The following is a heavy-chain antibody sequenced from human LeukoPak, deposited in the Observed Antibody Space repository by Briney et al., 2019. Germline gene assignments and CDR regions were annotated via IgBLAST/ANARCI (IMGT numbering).Heavy chain of an antibody. D-gene: IGHD3-22*01. CDR2: MSPNSGST. Sequence: ASVKVSCKASGYSFSTYDIHWVRQATGQGLEWMGWMSPNSGSTSYAQKFQGRVTMTRDTSTSTVYMELSSLRSEDTAVYYCARAPNYYDSSGYYHWGQGTLVTVSS. CDR3: ARAPNYYDSSGYYH. CDR1: GYSFSTYD. J-gene: IGHJ5*02. V-gene: IGHV1-8*02.